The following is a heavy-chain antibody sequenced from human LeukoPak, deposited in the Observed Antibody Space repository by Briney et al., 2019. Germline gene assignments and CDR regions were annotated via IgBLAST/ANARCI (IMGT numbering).Heavy chain of an antibody. CDR3: AGPYDYGDLSY. D-gene: IGHD4-17*01. V-gene: IGHV3-11*01. Sequence: GGSLRLSCAASGFPFSDHYMIWIRQAPGKGLEWVSYIDYDGTGMSYADSVKGRFTISRDNAKKTLYLEMRSLTVEDSAVYYCAGPYDYGDLSYWGQGSLVSVSS. CDR1: GFPFSDHY. J-gene: IGHJ4*02. CDR2: IDYDGTGM.